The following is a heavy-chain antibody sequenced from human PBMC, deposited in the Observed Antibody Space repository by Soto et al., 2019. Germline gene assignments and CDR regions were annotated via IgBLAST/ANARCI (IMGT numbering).Heavy chain of an antibody. J-gene: IGHJ5*02. CDR1: GLSFSSYG. CDR2: ISSSSSYI. D-gene: IGHD2-21*01. V-gene: IGHV3-21*01. Sequence: PGGSLRLSCAACGLSFSSYGMNWVRQAPGKGLEWVSSISSSSSYIYYADSVKGRLTISRDNAKNSLYLQMNSLRAEDTAVYYCASGYFFAPFDPWGQGTLVTVAS. CDR3: ASGYFFAPFDP.